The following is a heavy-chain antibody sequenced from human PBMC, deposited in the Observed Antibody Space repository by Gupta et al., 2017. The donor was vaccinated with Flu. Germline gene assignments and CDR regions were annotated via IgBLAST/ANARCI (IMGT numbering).Heavy chain of an antibody. D-gene: IGHD6-19*01. Sequence: EVQLVESGGGLVQPGGSLRLSCAASGFTFSRYWMSWGRQAPGKGLEWVANIKQDGSEKYYVDSVKGRFTISRDNAKNSLYLQMNSLRAEDTAVYYCARGQHSSGWYRDLYYYYGMDVWGQGTTVTVSS. CDR1: GFTFSRYW. CDR3: ARGQHSSGWYRDLYYYYGMDV. CDR2: IKQDGSEK. J-gene: IGHJ6*02. V-gene: IGHV3-7*01.